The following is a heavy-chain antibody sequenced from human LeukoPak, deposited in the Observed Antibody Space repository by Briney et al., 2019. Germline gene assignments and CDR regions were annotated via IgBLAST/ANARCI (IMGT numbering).Heavy chain of an antibody. J-gene: IGHJ4*02. D-gene: IGHD1-26*01. CDR1: GFTFSSKW. CDR2: IKKDGSEE. Sequence: GGSLRLSCAASGFTFSSKWLSWVRQAPGKGLEWVANIKKDGSEEYYVDYVKGRFTISRDNAKNSLYLQMNSLRAEDTAVYYCARDRSGAVGAGHDYWGQGTLVTVSS. V-gene: IGHV3-7*01. CDR3: ARDRSGAVGAGHDY.